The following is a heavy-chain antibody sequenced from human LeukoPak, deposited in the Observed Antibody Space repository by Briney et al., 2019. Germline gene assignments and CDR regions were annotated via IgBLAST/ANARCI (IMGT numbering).Heavy chain of an antibody. J-gene: IGHJ4*02. CDR3: ARLMVGQAGVGATHFDF. D-gene: IGHD1-26*01. Sequence: GRSLRLSCAASGFTFSNFGLHWVRQAPGKGLEWLTFIRHDGSEKYYADSVKGRFTISRDNSKNTLYLQVNSLGAEDTAMYYCARLMVGQAGVGATHFDFWGQGTLVTVSS. CDR2: IRHDGSEK. V-gene: IGHV3-30*02. CDR1: GFTFSNFG.